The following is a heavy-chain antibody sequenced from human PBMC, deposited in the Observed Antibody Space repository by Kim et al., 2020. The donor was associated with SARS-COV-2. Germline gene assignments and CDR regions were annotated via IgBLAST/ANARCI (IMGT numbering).Heavy chain of an antibody. CDR1: GFAFSVLY. CDR3: ARDINGSPDQ. J-gene: IGHJ4*02. D-gene: IGHD1-26*01. Sequence: LSLTCAASGFAFSVLYMDWLRQPPGKGLEWVGRIETKPNKYITEYAASVKGRFTISRDDSTNSLFRQMNSLKPEDTAMYYCARDINGSPDQCGQGTLVTVSS. V-gene: IGHV3-72*01. CDR2: IETKPNKYIT.